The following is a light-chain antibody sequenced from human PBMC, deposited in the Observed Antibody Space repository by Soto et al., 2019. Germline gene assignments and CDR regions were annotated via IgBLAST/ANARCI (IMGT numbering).Light chain of an antibody. J-gene: IGKJ4*01. Sequence: EIVLTQSPATLSLSPVERATLPCRASQSVSSYLAWYQQKPGQAPRLLIYDASNRATGIPARFSGSGSGTDFTLTISSLQPDDFATYYCQQYNSYSLTFGGGTKVDIK. CDR3: QQYNSYSLT. CDR2: DAS. V-gene: IGKV3-11*01. CDR1: QSVSSY.